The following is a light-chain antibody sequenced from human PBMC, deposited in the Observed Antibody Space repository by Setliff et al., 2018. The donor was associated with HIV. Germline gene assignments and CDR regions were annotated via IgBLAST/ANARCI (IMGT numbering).Light chain of an antibody. CDR2: DVI. CDR3: CSYAGSSTYV. CDR1: LSDVGGHNF. J-gene: IGLJ1*01. Sequence: QSALTQPRSVSGSPGQSVTVSCTGTLSDVGGHNFVSWYQQHPGKAPKLLIYDVIRRPSGVPDRFSGSKSGNTASLTISGLQAEDEADYYCCSYAGSSTYVFGTGTKSPS. V-gene: IGLV2-11*01.